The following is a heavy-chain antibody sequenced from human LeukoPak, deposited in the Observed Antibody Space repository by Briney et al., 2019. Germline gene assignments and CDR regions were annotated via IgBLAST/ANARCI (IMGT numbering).Heavy chain of an antibody. CDR1: GFTFSSYS. CDR2: ISSSSSYI. D-gene: IGHD5-12*01. J-gene: IGHJ4*02. Sequence: GGSLRLSCAASGFTFSSYSMKWVRQAPGKGLEWVSSISSSSSYIYYADSVKGRFTISRDNAKNSLYLQMNSLRAEDTAVYYCARDPGGSGYDYGGFDYWGQGTLVTVSS. V-gene: IGHV3-21*01. CDR3: ARDPGGSGYDYGGFDY.